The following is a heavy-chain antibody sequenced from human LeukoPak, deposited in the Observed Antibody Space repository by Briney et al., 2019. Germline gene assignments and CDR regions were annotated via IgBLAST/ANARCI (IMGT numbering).Heavy chain of an antibody. CDR1: GGSISSYY. D-gene: IGHD1-26*01. J-gene: IGHJ4*02. Sequence: SETLSLTCTVSGGSISSYYWSWIRQPPGKGLEWIGYIYYSGSTNYNPSLKSRVTISVDTSKNQFSLKLSSVTAADTAVYYCARLLPVWWELLGILDYWGQGTLVTVSS. CDR3: ARLLPVWWELLGILDY. CDR2: IYYSGST. V-gene: IGHV4-59*08.